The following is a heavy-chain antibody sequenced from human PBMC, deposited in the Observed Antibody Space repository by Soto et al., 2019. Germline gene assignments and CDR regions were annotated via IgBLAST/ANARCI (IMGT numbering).Heavy chain of an antibody. D-gene: IGHD5-18*01. V-gene: IGHV3-7*05. CDR3: ARDGSTSWYSYDYHGMDV. Sequence: EVRLVESGGGLVQPGGSLRLSCGASGFTFRTYRLSWVRQVPGKGLEWVANINQDGSEKNYVDSVKGRFTISRDNAKNSLHLQMSSLRAEDTALYYCARDGSTSWYSYDYHGMDVWGQGTTVTVSS. J-gene: IGHJ6*02. CDR1: GFTFRTYR. CDR2: INQDGSEK.